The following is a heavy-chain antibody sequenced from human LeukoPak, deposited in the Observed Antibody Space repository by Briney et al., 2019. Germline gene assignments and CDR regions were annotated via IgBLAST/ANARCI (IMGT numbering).Heavy chain of an antibody. D-gene: IGHD1-26*01. J-gene: IGHJ3*02. V-gene: IGHV3-21*01. CDR2: ISSSSSYI. CDR1: GFTFSSYS. CDR3: ARRWEWESSGGAFDI. Sequence: PGGSLRLSCAAPGFTFSSYSMNWVRQAPGKGLEWVSSISSSSSYIYYADSVKGRFTISRDNAKNSLYLQMNSLRAEDTAVYYCARRWEWESSGGAFDIWGQGTMVTVSS.